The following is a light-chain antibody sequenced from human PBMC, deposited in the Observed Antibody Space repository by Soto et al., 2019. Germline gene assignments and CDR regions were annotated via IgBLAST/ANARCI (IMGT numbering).Light chain of an antibody. CDR2: DVS. Sequence: QCVLTQPASVSGAPGEGITISCTGTSTDIGRYNYVSWYQQHPGKAPKLMIYDVSNRPSGVSNRFSGSKSGNTASLTISGLQAEDEADYYCSSYTSSSTYVFGTGTKVTVL. CDR1: STDIGRYNY. J-gene: IGLJ1*01. V-gene: IGLV2-14*01. CDR3: SSYTSSSTYV.